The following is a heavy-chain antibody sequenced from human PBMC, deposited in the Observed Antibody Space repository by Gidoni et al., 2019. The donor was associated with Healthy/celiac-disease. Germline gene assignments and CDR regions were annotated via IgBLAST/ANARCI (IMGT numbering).Heavy chain of an antibody. CDR2: INAGNGNT. D-gene: IGHD3-10*01. Sequence: QVQLVQSGAEVKKPGASVKVSCKPSGYTFTSYAMHWVRQAPGQRLEWMGWINAGNGNTKYSQKFQGRVTITRDTSASTAYMELSSLRSEDTAVYYCARALWFGELYFDYWGQGTLVTVSS. CDR1: GYTFTSYA. J-gene: IGHJ4*02. CDR3: ARALWFGELYFDY. V-gene: IGHV1-3*01.